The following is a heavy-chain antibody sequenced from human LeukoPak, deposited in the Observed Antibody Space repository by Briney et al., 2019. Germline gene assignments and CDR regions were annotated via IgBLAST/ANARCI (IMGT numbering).Heavy chain of an antibody. CDR1: GFTFSSYG. D-gene: IGHD3-10*01. J-gene: IGHJ4*02. CDR2: IRYDGSNK. CDR3: AKDRLLWFGELLPPYYFDY. V-gene: IGHV3-30*02. Sequence: PGGSLRLSCAASGFTFSSYGMPWVRQAPGKGPEWVAFIRYDGSNKYYADSVKGRFTISRDNSKNTLYLQMNSLRAEDTAVYYCAKDRLLWFGELLPPYYFDYWGQGTLVTVSS.